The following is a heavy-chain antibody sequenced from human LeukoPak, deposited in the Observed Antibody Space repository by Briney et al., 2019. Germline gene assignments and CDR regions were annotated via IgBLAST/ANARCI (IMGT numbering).Heavy chain of an antibody. CDR1: GGSFSGYY. V-gene: IGHV4-34*01. D-gene: IGHD5-24*01. CDR2: INHSGST. J-gene: IGHJ4*02. Sequence: SETLSLTCAVYGGSFSGYYWSWIRQPPGKGLEWIGEINHSGSTNYNPSLKSRVTISVDTSKNQFSLKLSSVTAADTAVYYCARGQIIDYWGQGTLVTVSS. CDR3: ARGQIIDY.